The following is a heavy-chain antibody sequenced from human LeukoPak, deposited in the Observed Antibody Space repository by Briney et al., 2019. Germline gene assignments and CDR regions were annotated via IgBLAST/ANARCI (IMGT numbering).Heavy chain of an antibody. V-gene: IGHV1-18*01. J-gene: IGHJ4*02. D-gene: IGHD6-19*01. CDR1: GYTFTSYG. CDR3: ARDLSLVVAGTGDY. Sequence: ASVKVSCKASGYTFTSYGISWVRQAPGQGLEWMGWISAYNSNTNYAQKLQGRVTMTTDTSTSTAYMELRSLRSDDTAVYYCARDLSLVVAGTGDYWGQGTLVTVSS. CDR2: ISAYNSNT.